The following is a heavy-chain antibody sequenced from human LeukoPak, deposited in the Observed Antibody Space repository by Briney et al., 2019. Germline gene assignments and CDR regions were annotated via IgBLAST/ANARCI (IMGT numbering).Heavy chain of an antibody. CDR1: GYTFTSYA. CDR3: ARDPLSYCSSTSCYSNWFDP. D-gene: IGHD2-2*01. J-gene: IGHJ5*02. V-gene: IGHV7-4-1*02. CDR2: INTNTGNP. Sequence: ASVKVSCKASGYTFTSYAMNWVRQAPGQGLEWMGWINTNTGNPTYAQGFTGRFVFSLDTSVSTAYLQISGLEAEDTAVYYCARDPLSYCSSTSCYSNWFDPWGQGTLVTVSS.